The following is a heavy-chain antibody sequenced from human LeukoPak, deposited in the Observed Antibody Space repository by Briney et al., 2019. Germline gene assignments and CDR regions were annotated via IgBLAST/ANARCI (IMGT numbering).Heavy chain of an antibody. CDR3: ARDIRYGGNSPLDY. CDR1: GFTFSSYG. V-gene: IGHV3-30*03. Sequence: PGGSLRLSCAASGFTFSSYGMHWVRQAPGKGLEWVAVISYDGSNKYYADSVKGRFTISRDNSKNSLYLQMNSLRAEDTAVYYCARDIRYGGNSPLDYWGQGTLVTVSS. D-gene: IGHD4-17*01. CDR2: ISYDGSNK. J-gene: IGHJ4*02.